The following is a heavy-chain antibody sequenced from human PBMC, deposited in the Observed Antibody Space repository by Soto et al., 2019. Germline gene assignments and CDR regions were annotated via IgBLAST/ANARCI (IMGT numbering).Heavy chain of an antibody. Sequence: SGPTLVNPTETLTLTCTVSGFSLSNAGMGVSWIRQPPGKALEWLAHIFSSDEKSYRTSLETRLIVSKDTSKSQVVLTMTNMDPLDTATYYCARAVDRAISDIWFDPWGQGTQVTVSS. CDR1: GFSLSNAGMG. V-gene: IGHV2-26*01. J-gene: IGHJ5*02. D-gene: IGHD5-18*01. CDR2: IFSSDEK. CDR3: ARAVDRAISDIWFDP.